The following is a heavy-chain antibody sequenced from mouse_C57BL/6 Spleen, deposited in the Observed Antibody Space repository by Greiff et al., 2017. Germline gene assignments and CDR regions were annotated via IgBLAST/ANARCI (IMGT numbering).Heavy chain of an antibody. J-gene: IGHJ3*01. CDR1: GYTFTSYL. D-gene: IGHD2-4*01. Sequence: QVQLQQSGTELVKPGASVKLSCKASGYTFTSYLMHWVKQRPGQGLEWIGNINPSNGGTNYNEKFKSKATLTVDKSSSTAYMQLSSLTSEDSAVYYCARGIYYDYSLAYWGQGTLVTVSA. CDR3: ARGIYYDYSLAY. V-gene: IGHV1-53*01. CDR2: INPSNGGT.